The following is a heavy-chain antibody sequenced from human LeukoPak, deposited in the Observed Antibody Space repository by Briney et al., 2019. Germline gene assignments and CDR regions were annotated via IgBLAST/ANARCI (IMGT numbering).Heavy chain of an antibody. J-gene: IGHJ4*02. CDR1: GYSLTTYG. V-gene: IGHV1-18*01. D-gene: IGHD1-26*01. Sequence: ASVKVSCKASGYSLTTYGITWVRQAPGQGLEWMGWISGDNGDTDYAQNLQGRVTMTTDTSMNTAYMELRSLTSDDTAVYYCAIDRGSYFYYWGQGTLVTVSS. CDR3: AIDRGSYFYY. CDR2: ISGDNGDT.